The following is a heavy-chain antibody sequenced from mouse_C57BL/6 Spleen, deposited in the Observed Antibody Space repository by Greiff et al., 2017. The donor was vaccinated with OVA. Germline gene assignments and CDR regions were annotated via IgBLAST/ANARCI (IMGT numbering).Heavy chain of an antibody. D-gene: IGHD2-3*01. CDR1: GFTFSDFY. J-gene: IGHJ1*03. CDR2: SRNKANDYTT. V-gene: IGHV7-1*01. CDR3: ARDQGDGYYWYFDV. Sequence: EVKLVESGGGLVQSGRSLRLSCATSGFTFSDFYMEWVRQAPGKGLEWIAASRNKANDYTTEYSASVKGRFIVSRDTSQSILYLQMNALRAEDTAIYYCARDQGDGYYWYFDVWGTGTTVTVSS.